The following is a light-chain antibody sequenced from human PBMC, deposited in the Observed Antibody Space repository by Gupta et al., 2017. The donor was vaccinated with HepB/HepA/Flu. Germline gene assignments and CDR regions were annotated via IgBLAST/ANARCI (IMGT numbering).Light chain of an antibody. CDR3: SAYKTSASLSV. Sequence: QSALTQPASVSGSPGQSITISCTGTSSDVSWYQQHPGKAPKLMIYDVSKRPARVSHRFSGSKSGDTASLTISGLQAEDEGDYYCSAYKTSASLSVFGGGTKLTVL. CDR2: DVS. V-gene: IGLV2-14*03. CDR1: SSDV. J-gene: IGLJ2*01.